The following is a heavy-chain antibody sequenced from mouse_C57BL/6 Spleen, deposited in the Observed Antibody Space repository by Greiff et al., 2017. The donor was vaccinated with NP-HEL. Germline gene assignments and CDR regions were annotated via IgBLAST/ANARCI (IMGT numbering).Heavy chain of an antibody. CDR3: ARDQAPYYGSSYDY. CDR2: ISDGGSYT. CDR1: GFTFSSYA. Sequence: EVQLVESGGGLVKPGGSLKLSCAASGFTFSSYAMSWVRQTPEKRLEWVATISDGGSYTYYPDNVKGRFTISRDNAKNNLYLQMSHLKSEDTAMYYCARDQAPYYGSSYDYWGQGTTLTVSS. D-gene: IGHD1-1*01. V-gene: IGHV5-4*01. J-gene: IGHJ2*01.